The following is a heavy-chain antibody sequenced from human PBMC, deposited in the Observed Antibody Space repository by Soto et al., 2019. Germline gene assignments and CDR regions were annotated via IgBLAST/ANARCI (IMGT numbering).Heavy chain of an antibody. Sequence: QVQLQESGPGLVKPSQTLSLTCTVSGGSISSGDYYWSWIRQPPGKVLEWIGYIYYSGSTYYNPSLKSRVTIPVDTCKNQFSPKLSSVTAADTAVYYCARWAITGTTLGFDLWGRGTLVTVSS. CDR3: ARWAITGTTLGFDL. J-gene: IGHJ2*01. D-gene: IGHD1-7*01. CDR1: GGSISSGDYY. CDR2: IYYSGST. V-gene: IGHV4-30-4*01.